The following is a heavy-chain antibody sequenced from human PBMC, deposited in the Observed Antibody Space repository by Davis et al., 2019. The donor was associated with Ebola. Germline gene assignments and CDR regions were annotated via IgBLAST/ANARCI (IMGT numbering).Heavy chain of an antibody. CDR2: ISSSSSYL. CDR1: GFTFSTYN. Sequence: PGGSLRLSCAASGFTFSTYNMNWVRQAPGQGLEWVSSISSSSSYLYYADSVKGRFTISRDNAKNSLYLQMNSLRAEDTAVYYCARDRFYYESGGYQDYWGQGTLVTVSS. D-gene: IGHD3-22*01. J-gene: IGHJ4*02. V-gene: IGHV3-21*01. CDR3: ARDRFYYESGGYQDY.